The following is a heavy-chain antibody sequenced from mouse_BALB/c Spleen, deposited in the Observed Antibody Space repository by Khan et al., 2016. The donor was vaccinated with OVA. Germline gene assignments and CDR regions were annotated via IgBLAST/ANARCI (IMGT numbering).Heavy chain of an antibody. CDR3: ARKDYYDYDPFPY. D-gene: IGHD2-4*01. CDR2: ISYSGNT. V-gene: IGHV3-2*02. CDR1: GYSITSEYT. Sequence: VQLKQSGPGLVKPSQSLSLTCTVTGYSITSEYTWNWIRQFPGNKLEWMGFISYSGNTRYNPSLKSRISITRDTSKNQFFLQLNSLTSEDTATYYCARKDYYDYDPFPYWGHGTLVTVSA. J-gene: IGHJ3*01.